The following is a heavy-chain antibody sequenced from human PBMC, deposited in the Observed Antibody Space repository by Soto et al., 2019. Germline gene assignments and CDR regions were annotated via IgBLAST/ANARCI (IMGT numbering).Heavy chain of an antibody. V-gene: IGHV3-23*01. D-gene: IGHD3-22*01. CDR2: ISGSGVYT. CDR1: GFTFSKYA. Sequence: EVQLLDSGGGLLQPGGSLRVSCAASGFTFSKYAMSWVRQAPGKGLEWVSAISGSGVYTYYADSVKGRFTISRDNSKNTLARQMISLKAEDTAVYYCAKAYDGSGYHYVRAFDYWGQGALVSVSS. CDR3: AKAYDGSGYHYVRAFDY. J-gene: IGHJ4*02.